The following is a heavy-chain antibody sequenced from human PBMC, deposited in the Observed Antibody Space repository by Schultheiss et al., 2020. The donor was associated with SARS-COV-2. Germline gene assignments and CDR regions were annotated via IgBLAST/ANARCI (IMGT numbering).Heavy chain of an antibody. D-gene: IGHD2-15*01. CDR2: ISSSSSYI. CDR3: ARQGGGSCGSCYY. J-gene: IGHJ4*02. V-gene: IGHV3-21*04. CDR1: GFTFSSYS. Sequence: GGSLRLSCAASGFTFSSYSMNWVRQAPGKGLEWVSSISSSSSYIYYADSVKGRFTISRDNAKNSLYLQMNSLRAEDTAVYYCARQGGGSCGSCYYWGQGTLVTVSS.